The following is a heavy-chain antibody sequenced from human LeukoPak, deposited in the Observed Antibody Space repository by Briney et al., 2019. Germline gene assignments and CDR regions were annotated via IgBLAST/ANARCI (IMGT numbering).Heavy chain of an antibody. CDR2: IYTSGST. J-gene: IGHJ4*02. CDR1: GGSISSYY. CDR3: ARVMSGVGYFDY. D-gene: IGHD3-3*01. Sequence: SETLSLTCTVSGGSISSYYWSWIRQPAGKGLEWIGRIYTSGSTNCNPSLKSRVTMSVDTSKNQFSLNLSSVTAADTAVYYCARVMSGVGYFDYWGQGTLVTVSS. V-gene: IGHV4-4*07.